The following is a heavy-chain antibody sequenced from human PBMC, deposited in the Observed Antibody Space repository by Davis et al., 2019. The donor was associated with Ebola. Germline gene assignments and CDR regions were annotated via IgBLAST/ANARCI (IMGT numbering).Heavy chain of an antibody. CDR2: INPNSGGT. J-gene: IGHJ4*02. CDR3: ARGENVAAAGDY. Sequence: ASVKVSCKTSGYTFTGYYMHWVRQAPGQGLEWMGRINPNSGGTNYTQKFQGRVTMTRDTSISTAYMELSRLRSDDTAVYYCARGENVAAAGDYWGQGTLVTVSS. CDR1: GYTFTGYY. D-gene: IGHD6-13*01. V-gene: IGHV1-2*06.